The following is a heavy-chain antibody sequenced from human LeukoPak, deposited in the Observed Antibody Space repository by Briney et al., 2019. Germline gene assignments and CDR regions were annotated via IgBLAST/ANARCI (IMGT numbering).Heavy chain of an antibody. CDR3: ARDSSSPSYYGMDV. V-gene: IGHV3-11*06. CDR2: ISSSSYT. J-gene: IGHJ6*02. D-gene: IGHD6-13*01. Sequence: SGGSLRLSCAASGFTFSDYYMSWIRQAPGKGLEWVSYISSSSYTNYADSVKGRFTISRDNAKNSLYLQMNSLRAEDTAVYYCARDSSSPSYYGMDVWGQGTTVAVSS. CDR1: GFTFSDYY.